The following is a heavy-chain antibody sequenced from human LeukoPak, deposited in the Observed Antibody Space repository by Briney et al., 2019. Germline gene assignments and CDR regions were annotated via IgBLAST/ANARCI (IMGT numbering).Heavy chain of an antibody. J-gene: IGHJ5*02. V-gene: IGHV1-46*01. CDR2: INPSGGST. D-gene: IGHD5-18*01. CDR3: ARDSVDTAMVSTIST. Sequence: ASVKVSCKASGYTFTSYYMHWVRQAPGQGLEWMGIINPSGGSTSYAQKFQGRVTMTRDTSTSTVYMELSSLRSEDTAVYYRARDSVDTAMVSTISTWGQGTLVTVSS. CDR1: GYTFTSYY.